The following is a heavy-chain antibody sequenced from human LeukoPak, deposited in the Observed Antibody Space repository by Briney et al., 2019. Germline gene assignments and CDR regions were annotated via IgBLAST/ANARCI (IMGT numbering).Heavy chain of an antibody. CDR2: INYSGST. CDR1: GGSISSYY. J-gene: IGHJ4*02. CDR3: ARVGHYYGSGSYLGALDY. D-gene: IGHD3-10*01. V-gene: IGHV4-59*12. Sequence: SETLSLTCTVSGGSISSYYWSRIRQPPGKGLEWIGYINYSGSTNYNPSLKSRVTISVDTSKNQFSLKLSSGTAADTAVYYCARVGHYYGSGSYLGALDYWGQGTLVTVSS.